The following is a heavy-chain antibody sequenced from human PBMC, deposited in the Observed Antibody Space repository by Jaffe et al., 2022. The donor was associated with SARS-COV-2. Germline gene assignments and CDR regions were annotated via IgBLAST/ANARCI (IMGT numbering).Heavy chain of an antibody. D-gene: IGHD6-13*01. CDR3: ARGGAAAGIPIGYYYMDV. Sequence: QVQLQQWGAGLLKPSETLSLTCAVYGGSFSGYYWSWIRQPPGKGLEWIGEINHSGSTNYNPSLKSRVTISVDTSKNQFSLKLSSVTAADTAVYYCARGGAAAGIPIGYYYMDVWGKGTTVTVSS. CDR2: INHSGST. J-gene: IGHJ6*03. CDR1: GGSFSGYY. V-gene: IGHV4-34*01.